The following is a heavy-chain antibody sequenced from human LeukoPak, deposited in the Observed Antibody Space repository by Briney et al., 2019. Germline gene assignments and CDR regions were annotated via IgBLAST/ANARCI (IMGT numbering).Heavy chain of an antibody. D-gene: IGHD6-13*01. V-gene: IGHV3-7*01. Sequence: GGSLRLSCAASGFTFSSYWMSWVRQASGKGLEWVANIKEDGSEKYYVDSVKGRFTISRDNAKNSLYLQMNNLRAEDTALYHCATAVAAGWFDPWGQGTLVTVSS. CDR3: ATAVAAGWFDP. CDR2: IKEDGSEK. CDR1: GFTFSSYW. J-gene: IGHJ5*02.